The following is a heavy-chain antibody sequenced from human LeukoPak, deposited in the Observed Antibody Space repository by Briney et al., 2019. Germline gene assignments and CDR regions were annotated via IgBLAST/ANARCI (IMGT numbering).Heavy chain of an antibody. V-gene: IGHV3-15*01. CDR1: GFTFSNAW. J-gene: IGHJ4*02. Sequence: PGGSLRLSCAASGFTFSNAWMSWVRQAPGKGLEWVGRIKSKTDGGTTDYAAPVKGRFTISRDDSKNTLYLQMNSLKTEDTAVYYCTTDVLRYFDWLNDYWGQGTLVTVS. D-gene: IGHD3-9*01. CDR3: TTDVLRYFDWLNDY. CDR2: IKSKTDGGTT.